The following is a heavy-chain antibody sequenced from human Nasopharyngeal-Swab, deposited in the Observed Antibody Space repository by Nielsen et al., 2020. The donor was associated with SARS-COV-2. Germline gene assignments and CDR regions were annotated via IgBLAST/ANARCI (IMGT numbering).Heavy chain of an antibody. Sequence: GGSLRLSCAASGFTFSSYGMHWVRQAPGKGLEWVAVISYDGSNKYYADSVKGRFTISRDNSKNTLYLQMNSLRAEDTAVYYCAKEAGYYDILTGYYLSLGYGMDVWGQGTTVTVLL. J-gene: IGHJ6*02. CDR2: ISYDGSNK. D-gene: IGHD3-9*01. CDR3: AKEAGYYDILTGYYLSLGYGMDV. CDR1: GFTFSSYG. V-gene: IGHV3-30*18.